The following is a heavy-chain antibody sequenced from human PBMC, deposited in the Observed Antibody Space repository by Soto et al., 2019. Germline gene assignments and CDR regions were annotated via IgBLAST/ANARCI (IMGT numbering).Heavy chain of an antibody. CDR1: GYTFTSYG. V-gene: IGHV1-18*01. CDR2: ISAYNGNT. D-gene: IGHD3-10*01. Sequence: QVPLVQSGAEVKKPGASVKVSCKASGYTFTSYGITWVRQAPGQGLEWMGWISAYNGNTNYAQKLQGRVTMTTDTSTSTDYMELRSLRSDDTAVYYCARRAKARGVLYYYMDVWGKGTTVTVSS. J-gene: IGHJ6*03. CDR3: ARRAKARGVLYYYMDV.